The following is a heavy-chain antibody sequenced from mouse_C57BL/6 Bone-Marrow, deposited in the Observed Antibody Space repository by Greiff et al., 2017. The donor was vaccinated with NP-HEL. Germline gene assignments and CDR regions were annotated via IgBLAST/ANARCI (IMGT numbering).Heavy chain of an antibody. CDR3: ARGGYYGAMDY. CDR2: IYPYNGVS. CDR1: GYSFTGYY. J-gene: IGHJ4*01. D-gene: IGHD1-1*01. V-gene: IGHV1-31*01. Sequence: EVNLVESGPELVKPGASVKISCKASGYSFTGYYMHWVKQSHGNILDWIGYIYPYNGVSSYNQKFKGKATLTVDKSSSTAYMELRSLTSEDSAVYDCARGGYYGAMDYWGQGTSVTVSS.